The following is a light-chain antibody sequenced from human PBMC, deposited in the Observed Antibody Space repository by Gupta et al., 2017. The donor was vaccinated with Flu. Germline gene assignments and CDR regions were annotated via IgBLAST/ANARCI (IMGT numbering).Light chain of an antibody. J-gene: IGKJ4*01. V-gene: IGKV3-15*01. CDR2: GTS. Sequence: EGVTLSCRASQNVGSSLAWYQQKPGQAPRLLIFGTSTRATGTPARFSGSGSGTEFTLTISSLQSEDFAVYYCQQYNTWPPLTFGGGTNVEIK. CDR3: QQYNTWPPLT. CDR1: QNVGSS.